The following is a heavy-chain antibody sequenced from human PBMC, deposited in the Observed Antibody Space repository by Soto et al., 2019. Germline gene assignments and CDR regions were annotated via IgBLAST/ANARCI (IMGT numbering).Heavy chain of an antibody. V-gene: IGHV4-61*01. Sequence: SETLSLTCTVSGGSVSSGSYHWSWIRQPPGKGLERIGYIYYRGNTNYNPSLMSRVTISIDTPKNQFSLKLSSVTAADTAVYYCARRFPDGGRHWGFFDYWGHGTLVTVSS. CDR2: IYYRGNT. CDR3: ARRFPDGGRHWGFFDY. CDR1: GGSVSSGSYH. D-gene: IGHD1-26*01. J-gene: IGHJ4*01.